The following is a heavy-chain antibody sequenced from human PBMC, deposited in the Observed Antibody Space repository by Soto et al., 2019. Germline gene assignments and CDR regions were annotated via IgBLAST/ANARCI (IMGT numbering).Heavy chain of an antibody. CDR1: GFSLTTSRVG. J-gene: IGHJ4*02. CDR3: ARLSSTWYPY. Sequence: QITLKESGPTLVKPTQTLTLTCTFSGFSLTTSRVGVSWIRQPPGKALEWLALIYWDDDNLYSPSLKSRLTITKDTSKNQVVLTMTNMDPVDTATYYCARLSSTWYPYWGQGTLVTVSS. V-gene: IGHV2-5*02. CDR2: IYWDDDN. D-gene: IGHD6-13*01.